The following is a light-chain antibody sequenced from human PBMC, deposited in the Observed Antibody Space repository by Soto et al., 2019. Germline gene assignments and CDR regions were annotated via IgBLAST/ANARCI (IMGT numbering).Light chain of an antibody. CDR2: EVS. V-gene: IGLV2-8*01. CDR3: SSYAGSNIL. J-gene: IGLJ2*01. Sequence: QSALTQPPSASGSPGQSVTISCTGSGSDVGGYNYVSWYQQHPGKAPKLMIYEVSKRPSGVPDRFSGSKSDNTASLTVSGLQAEDEADYYCSSYAGSNILFGGGTQLTVL. CDR1: GSDVGGYNY.